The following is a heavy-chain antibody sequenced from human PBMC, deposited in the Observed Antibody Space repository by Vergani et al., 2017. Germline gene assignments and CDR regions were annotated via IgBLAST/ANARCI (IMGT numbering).Heavy chain of an antibody. CDR2: IIPIIRLA. CDR3: ARDGLGSSSFSVD. V-gene: IGHV1-69*08. J-gene: IGHJ4*02. CDR1: GDIFNNYT. D-gene: IGHD2-15*01. Sequence: QVHLEQSGTEVKKPGSSVKVSCKVSGDIFNNYTVTWVRQAPGQGLEWMGRIIPIIRLATSAQKFQDRVTITADESTSTAYMELSSLRSEDTAVYYCARDGLGSSSFSVDWGQGTLVTVSS.